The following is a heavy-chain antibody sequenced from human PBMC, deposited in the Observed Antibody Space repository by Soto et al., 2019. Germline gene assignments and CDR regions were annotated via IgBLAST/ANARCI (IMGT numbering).Heavy chain of an antibody. CDR2: MNANSGNT. CDR3: AREATYGMDV. V-gene: IGHV1-8*01. Sequence: QVQLVQSGAEVKKPGASVKVSCKASGHTFTSYDINWVRQATRQGLEWMGWMNANSGNTGYSQKFQDRVTMTRNTSISTAYMELSSLRSEDTAVYFCAREATYGMDVWGQGTTVTVSS. J-gene: IGHJ6*02. CDR1: GHTFTSYD. D-gene: IGHD5-12*01.